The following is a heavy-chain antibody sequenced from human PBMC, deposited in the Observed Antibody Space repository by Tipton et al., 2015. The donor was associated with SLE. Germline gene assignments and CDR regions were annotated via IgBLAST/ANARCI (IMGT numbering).Heavy chain of an antibody. CDR3: ARDTGVDIDY. Sequence: TLSLTCTVSGGSIDTSYWSWIRQPPGKGLEWIGYFYNSGSTNYNPSLKSRVTISGDSSMNQFSLRLTSVTAADTAFYYCARDTGVDIDYWGQGTLVTVSS. V-gene: IGHV4-59*01. CDR2: FYNSGST. D-gene: IGHD7-27*01. CDR1: GGSIDTSY. J-gene: IGHJ4*02.